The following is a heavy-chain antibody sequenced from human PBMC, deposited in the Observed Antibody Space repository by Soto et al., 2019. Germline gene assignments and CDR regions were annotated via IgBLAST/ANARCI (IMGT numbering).Heavy chain of an antibody. D-gene: IGHD3-3*01. Sequence: QVQLVESGGGVVQPGRSLRLSCAASGFTFSSYGMHWVRQAPGKGLEWVADISYDGRNKNYADSVKGRFTISRDNSKNTQYLQMNSLRAEDTAVYYCAKEVWSGPMDVWGQGTTVTVSS. CDR3: AKEVWSGPMDV. V-gene: IGHV3-30*18. CDR1: GFTFSSYG. J-gene: IGHJ6*02. CDR2: ISYDGRNK.